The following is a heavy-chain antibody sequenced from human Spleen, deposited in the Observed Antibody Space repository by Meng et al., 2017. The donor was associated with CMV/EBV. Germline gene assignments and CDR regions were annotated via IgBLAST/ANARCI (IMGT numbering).Heavy chain of an antibody. Sequence: TYSVSGSSISTYCWGWVRQPPGKGLEWIGYSNCSRSTTYNPSLKSRVTTSIDTSKNQFSLKLTSVTAADTAVYYCARWDDQLYYFDYWGQGTLVTVSS. CDR1: GSSISTYC. V-gene: IGHV4-59*01. CDR3: ARWDDQLYYFDY. J-gene: IGHJ4*02. CDR2: SNCSRST. D-gene: IGHD1-1*01.